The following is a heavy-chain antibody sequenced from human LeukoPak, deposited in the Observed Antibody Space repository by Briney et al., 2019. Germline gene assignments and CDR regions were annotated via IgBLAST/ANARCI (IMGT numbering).Heavy chain of an antibody. CDR3: ARLLRGGRDTPMVTMIVVRAKTGAFDI. J-gene: IGHJ3*02. V-gene: IGHV4-34*01. Sequence: SEALSLTCAVYGGSFSGYYWSWIRQPPGKGLEWIGEINHSGSTNYNPSLKSRVTISVETSRDQSSPKLTSVTAADTGVYYCARLLRGGRDTPMVTMIVVRAKTGAFDIRGAGKPGTVSS. CDR2: INHSGST. CDR1: GGSFSGYY. D-gene: IGHD3-22*01.